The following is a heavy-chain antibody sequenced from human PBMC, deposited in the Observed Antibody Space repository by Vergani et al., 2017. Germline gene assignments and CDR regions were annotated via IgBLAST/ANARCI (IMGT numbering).Heavy chain of an antibody. Sequence: QVRLQESGPGLVKPSETLSLTCSVSGSSMSGYYWSWIRQPPGKELEWIGYMYHRGSTNYNPSLETRVTISGVTSKNQFSLKLNSVTAADTAGYYCGRVSDFYGLGSRLLDLWGQGILVTVSS. J-gene: IGHJ5*02. V-gene: IGHV4-59*01. CDR1: GSSMSGYY. D-gene: IGHD3-10*01. CDR3: GRVSDFYGLGSRLLDL. CDR2: MYHRGST.